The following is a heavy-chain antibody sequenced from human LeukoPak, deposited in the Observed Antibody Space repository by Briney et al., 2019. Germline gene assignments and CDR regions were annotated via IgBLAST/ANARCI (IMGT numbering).Heavy chain of an antibody. D-gene: IGHD4-23*01. J-gene: IGHJ4*02. CDR2: IYYSGST. Sequence: SETLSLTCTVSGGSMSNYYWTWIRQHPGKGLEWIGYIYYSGSTNYNPSLKSRVTTSVDTSKNQFSLKLSSVTAADTAVYYCVGGNSVYWGQGTLVTVSS. CDR1: GGSMSNYY. V-gene: IGHV4-59*08. CDR3: VGGNSVY.